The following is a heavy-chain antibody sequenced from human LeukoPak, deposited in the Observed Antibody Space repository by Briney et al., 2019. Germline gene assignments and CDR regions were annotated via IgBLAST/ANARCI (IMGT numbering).Heavy chain of an antibody. Sequence: PGGSLRLSCAASGFTFSSYEMNWVRQAPGEGLERVSYLSSSGSTIYYADSVEGRFTISRDNAKNSLFLQRNSMRAEDTAVYYCSDLSITMIGGVWGKATKVTISS. J-gene: IGHJ6*04. CDR2: LSSSGSTI. CDR3: SDLSITMIGGV. D-gene: IGHD3-10*02. CDR1: GFTFSSYE. V-gene: IGHV3-48*03.